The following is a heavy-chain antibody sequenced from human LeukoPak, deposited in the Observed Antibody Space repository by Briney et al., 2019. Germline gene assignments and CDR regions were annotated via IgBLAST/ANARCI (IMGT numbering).Heavy chain of an antibody. CDR3: TRPRYSLRAQDAFDI. V-gene: IGHV3-30-3*01. CDR2: ISNDGSNT. Sequence: GKSLRLSCEAFDFTFNWYSIHWVRQAPGKGLEWVAVISNDGSNTYYADSVRGRFTISRDNSKNTLFLQMNSLRAEDTAVYYCTRPRYSLRAQDAFDIWGQGTMVTVSS. D-gene: IGHD5-12*01. J-gene: IGHJ3*02. CDR1: DFTFNWYS.